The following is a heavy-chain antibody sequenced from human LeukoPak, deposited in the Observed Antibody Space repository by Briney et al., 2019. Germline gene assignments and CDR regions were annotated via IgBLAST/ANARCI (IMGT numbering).Heavy chain of an antibody. Sequence: SETLSLTCTVSGGSISGYCWSWIRQPPGKGLEWIGYIYFSGSTNYDPSLKSRVTISADTSKNQFSLKLSSVTAADTAVYCCARLHSSNWSFDFWGQGTLVTVSS. CDR1: GGSISGYC. V-gene: IGHV4-59*08. J-gene: IGHJ4*02. CDR2: IYFSGST. CDR3: ARLHSSNWSFDF. D-gene: IGHD6-13*01.